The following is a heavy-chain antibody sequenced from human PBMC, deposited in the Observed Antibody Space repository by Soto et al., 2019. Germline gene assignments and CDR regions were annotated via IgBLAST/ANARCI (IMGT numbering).Heavy chain of an antibody. J-gene: IGHJ6*01. Sequence: THILTRTCIFSRLSLSPTRMCGSSIAHLKGNCLEWLALIDWDDDKYYSTSLKTRLTICKDTSKNQVVLTMTNMDPVDTATYYCARARIVVVTAGYYYYGMDVWGQGTTVTVYS. V-gene: IGHV2-70*01. D-gene: IGHD2-21*02. CDR1: RLSLSPTRMC. CDR3: ARARIVVVTAGYYYYGMDV. CDR2: IDWDDDK.